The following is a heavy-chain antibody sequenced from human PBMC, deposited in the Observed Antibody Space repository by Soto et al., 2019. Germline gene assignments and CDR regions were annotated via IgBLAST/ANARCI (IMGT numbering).Heavy chain of an antibody. CDR1: GGTFNRYA. J-gene: IGHJ2*01. CDR2: ITPMFGRG. Sequence: QVQLVQSGAEVKKPGSSVKVSCKASGGTFNRYAISWLRQAPGQGPEWMGGITPMFGRGNYAQKFQGRVTITADESTTTVHMELRRLTCEDTAVYYCAQTLGSAVAGPGRFDLWGRGTRVIVSS. D-gene: IGHD6-19*01. V-gene: IGHV1-69*12. CDR3: AQTLGSAVAGPGRFDL.